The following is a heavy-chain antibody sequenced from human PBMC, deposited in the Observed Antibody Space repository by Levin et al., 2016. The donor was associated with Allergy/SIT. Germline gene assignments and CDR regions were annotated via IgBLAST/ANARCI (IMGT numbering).Heavy chain of an antibody. Sequence: GSLKISCAASGFTFSSYSMNWVRQAPGKGLEWVSSISSSSSYIYYADSVKGRFTISRDNAKNSLYLQMNSLRAEDTAVYYCASVGSSWDWTYNWFDPWGQGTLVTVSS. J-gene: IGHJ5*02. CDR2: ISSSSSYI. V-gene: IGHV3-21*01. D-gene: IGHD6-13*01. CDR3: ASVGSSWDWTYNWFDP. CDR1: GFTFSSYS.